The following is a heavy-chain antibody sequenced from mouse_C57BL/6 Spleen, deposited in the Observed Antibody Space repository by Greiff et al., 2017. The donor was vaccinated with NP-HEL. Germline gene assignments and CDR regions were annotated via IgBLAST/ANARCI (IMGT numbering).Heavy chain of an antibody. CDR2: INPNNGGT. J-gene: IGHJ4*01. CDR1: GYTFTDYY. Sequence: VQLHQSGPELVKPGASVKISCKASGYTFTDYYMNWVKQSHGKSLEWIGDINPNNGGTSYNQKFKGKATLTVDKSSSTAYMELRSLTSEDSAVDYCARRELPYAMDYWGQGTSVTVSS. CDR3: ARRELPYAMDY. V-gene: IGHV1-26*01.